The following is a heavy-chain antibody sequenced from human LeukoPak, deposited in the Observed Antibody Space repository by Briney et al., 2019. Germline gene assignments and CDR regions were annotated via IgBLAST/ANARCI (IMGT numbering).Heavy chain of an antibody. J-gene: IGHJ5*02. D-gene: IGHD3-22*01. V-gene: IGHV1-69*13. CDR3: ARDPSYYYDSSGYSGGFDP. CDR1: GGTFSSYA. Sequence: SVNVSCKASGGTFSSYAISWVRQAPGQGIEWMGGIIPIFGTANYAQKFQGRVTITADESTSTAYMELSSLRSEDTAVYYCARDPSYYYDSSGYSGGFDPWGQGTLVTVSS. CDR2: IIPIFGTA.